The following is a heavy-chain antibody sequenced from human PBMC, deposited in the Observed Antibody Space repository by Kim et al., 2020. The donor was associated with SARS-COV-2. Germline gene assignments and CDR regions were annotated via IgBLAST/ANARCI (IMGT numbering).Heavy chain of an antibody. D-gene: IGHD1-26*01. CDR3: TRGSWNYYYYAMDI. Sequence: GGSLRLSCAASGFTFSDSTLHWVRQASGKGLEWVGRIRSKANSNATVYAASVKDRFIISRDDSKNTAYLQMNSLNTEDAAVYYCTRGSWNYYYYAMDIWGQGTTVTVSS. CDR1: GFTFSDST. CDR2: IRSKANSNAT. J-gene: IGHJ6*02. V-gene: IGHV3-73*01.